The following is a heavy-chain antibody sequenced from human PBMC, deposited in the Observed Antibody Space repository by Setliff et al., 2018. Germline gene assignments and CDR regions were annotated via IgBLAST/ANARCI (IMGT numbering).Heavy chain of an antibody. CDR3: ASVGEIVVASLSGFWDI. J-gene: IGHJ3*02. D-gene: IGHD3-22*01. Sequence: PSETLSLTCSVSAGSIRSSTYYWGWVRQPPGKGLEWIASIYSSGNTYYNPSLKSRVTISVDTSKNQFSLKLSSVTAADTAVYYCASVGEIVVASLSGFWDIWGQGTMVTVSS. V-gene: IGHV4-39*07. CDR1: AGSIRSSTYY. CDR2: IYSSGNT.